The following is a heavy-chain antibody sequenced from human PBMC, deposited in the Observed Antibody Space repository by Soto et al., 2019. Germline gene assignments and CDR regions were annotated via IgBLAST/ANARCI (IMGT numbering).Heavy chain of an antibody. Sequence: SETLSLTCTVSGGSISSGGYYWSWIRQHPGKGLEWIGYIYYSGSTYYNPSLKSRVTISVDTSKNQFSLKLSSVTAADTAVYYCARAISGYDPIAVAGTILDYYYYYMDVWGKGTTVTVSS. D-gene: IGHD6-19*01. CDR1: GGSISSGGYY. CDR3: ARAISGYDPIAVAGTILDYYYYYMDV. CDR2: IYYSGST. V-gene: IGHV4-31*03. J-gene: IGHJ6*03.